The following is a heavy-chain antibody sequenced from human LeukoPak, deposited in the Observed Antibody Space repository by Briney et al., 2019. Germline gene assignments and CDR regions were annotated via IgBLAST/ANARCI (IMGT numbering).Heavy chain of an antibody. CDR2: ISSSSSYI. Sequence: GGSLRLSCAASGFTFSSYSMNWVRQAPGKGLEWVSSISSSSSYIYYADSVKGRFTISRDNAKNSLYLQMNSLRADDTAVYYCARAGDVVVPAAIGSYYYYYYMDVWGKGTTVTVSS. D-gene: IGHD2-2*02. V-gene: IGHV3-21*04. CDR3: ARAGDVVVPAAIGSYYYYYYMDV. J-gene: IGHJ6*03. CDR1: GFTFSSYS.